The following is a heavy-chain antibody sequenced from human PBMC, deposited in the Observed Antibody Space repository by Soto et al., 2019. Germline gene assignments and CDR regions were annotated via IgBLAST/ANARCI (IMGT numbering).Heavy chain of an antibody. J-gene: IGHJ6*03. D-gene: IGHD3-10*01. CDR2: ISSSGSTI. V-gene: IGHV3-11*01. CDR1: GFTFSDYY. Sequence: GGSLRLSCSASGFTFSDYYMSWIHQAPGKGLEWVSYISSSGSTIYYADSVKGRFTISRDNAKNSLYLQMNSLRAEDTAVYYCARGRMGVILHYMDVWGKGTTVTVSS. CDR3: ARGRMGVILHYMDV.